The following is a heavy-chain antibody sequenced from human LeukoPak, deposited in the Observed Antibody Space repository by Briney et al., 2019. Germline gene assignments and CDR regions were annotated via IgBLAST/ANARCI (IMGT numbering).Heavy chain of an antibody. CDR2: ISYIGST. Sequence: TSETLSLTCTVSGGSISTHYWSWIRQPPGKGLEWIGYISYIGSTNYNPSLKSRVTISVDTSKNQFSLKLSSATAADAAVYFCARDPTTVTKGLDIWGQGTMVTVSS. CDR3: ARDPTTVTKGLDI. CDR1: GGSISTHY. D-gene: IGHD4-17*01. V-gene: IGHV4-59*11. J-gene: IGHJ3*02.